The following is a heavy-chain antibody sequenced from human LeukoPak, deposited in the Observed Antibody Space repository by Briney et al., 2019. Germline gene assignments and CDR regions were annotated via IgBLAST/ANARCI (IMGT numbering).Heavy chain of an antibody. D-gene: IGHD2-15*01. Sequence: GGSLRLSCAASGFTFSSYAMSWVRQAPGKGLEWVSAISGSGGSTYYADSVKGRFTISRDNSKNTLYLQMNSLRAEDTAVYYCAKHVLGYYYYGMDVWGQGTTVTVSS. CDR2: ISGSGGST. V-gene: IGHV3-23*01. CDR1: GFTFSSYA. J-gene: IGHJ6*02. CDR3: AKHVLGYYYYGMDV.